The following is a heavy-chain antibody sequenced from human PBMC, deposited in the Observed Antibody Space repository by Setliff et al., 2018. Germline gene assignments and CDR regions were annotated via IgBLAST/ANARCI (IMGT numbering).Heavy chain of an antibody. J-gene: IGHJ3*02. CDR2: IYSSGST. V-gene: IGHV4-4*08. CDR1: GGSISSHY. CDR3: ARGGGRFRQLGAPGVHTFDI. Sequence: SETLSLTCTVSGGSISSHYWSWIRQPPGKGLEWIGYIYSSGSTNYNPSLRSRVTISVDTSKKQYSLNLSSVTAADTAVYYCARGGGRFRQLGAPGVHTFDIWGQGTMVTVSS. D-gene: IGHD1-1*01.